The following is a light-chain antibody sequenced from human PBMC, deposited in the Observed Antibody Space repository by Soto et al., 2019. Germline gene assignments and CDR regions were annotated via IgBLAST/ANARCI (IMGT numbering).Light chain of an antibody. CDR1: QSVSSY. CDR2: DAS. CDR3: QQRSTLFT. V-gene: IGKV3-11*01. J-gene: IGKJ3*01. Sequence: EIVLTQSPATLSLSPGERATLSCRASQSVSSYLAWYQQKPGQAPRLLIYDASNRATGIQARFSGSGSGTDFTLTISSLEPEDFAVYYCQQRSTLFTFGPGTKVDIK.